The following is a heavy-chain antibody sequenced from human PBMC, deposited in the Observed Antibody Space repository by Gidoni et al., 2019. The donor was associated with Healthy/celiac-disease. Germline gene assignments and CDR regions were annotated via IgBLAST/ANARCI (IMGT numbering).Heavy chain of an antibody. J-gene: IGHJ4*02. V-gene: IGHV1-69*01. CDR2: IIPIFGTA. CDR3: ARRKYYYDSSGYPTLLSHFDY. CDR1: GGTFRISA. D-gene: IGHD3-22*01. Sequence: QVQLVQSGAAVKKPGSSVKVSCKASGGTFRISALSWVRQAPGQGLEWMGGIIPIFGTANYAQKFQGRVTITADESTSTAYMELSSLRSEDTAVYYCARRKYYYDSSGYPTLLSHFDYWGQGTLVTVSS.